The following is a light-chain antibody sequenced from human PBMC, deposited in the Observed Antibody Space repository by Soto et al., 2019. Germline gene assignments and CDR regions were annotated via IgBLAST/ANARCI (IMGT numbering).Light chain of an antibody. CDR1: QSVSSSY. J-gene: IGKJ2*01. CDR3: QQNCSTPLYT. Sequence: DIELTQSPCTLSLSPGERATISCRASQSVSSSYLAWYQQKPGEAPRLLFYGASSRPTGVPDRFSGSGSGTDFTLTISRLEPEDFAVYYCQQNCSTPLYTFGQGTKLEIK. V-gene: IGKV3-20*01. CDR2: GAS.